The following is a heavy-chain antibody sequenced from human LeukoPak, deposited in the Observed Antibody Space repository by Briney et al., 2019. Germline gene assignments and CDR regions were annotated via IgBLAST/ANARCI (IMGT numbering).Heavy chain of an antibody. Sequence: QPGGSLRLSCAASGFIFSTYGMQWDRQAPGEGLESVAVTSYDGSNKYYTDSVKGRFTISRDNSKNTLYLQMDFLRPEDTAVYYCARKGAGAGGFDAPLDYWGQGTLVTVSS. CDR2: TSYDGSNK. CDR3: ARKGAGAGGFDAPLDY. CDR1: GFIFSTYG. V-gene: IGHV3-30*03. J-gene: IGHJ4*02. D-gene: IGHD3-10*01.